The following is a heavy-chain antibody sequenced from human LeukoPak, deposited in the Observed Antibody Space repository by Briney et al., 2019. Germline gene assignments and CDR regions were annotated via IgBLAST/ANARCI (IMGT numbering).Heavy chain of an antibody. D-gene: IGHD6-13*01. V-gene: IGHV4-28*05. CDR1: GYSISSSNW. CDR3: ARMGSQAGSDAFDI. CDR2: IYYSGSI. Sequence: SETLSLTCAVSGYSISSSNWWGWIRQPPGKGLEWIGYIYYSGSIYYNPSLKSRVTMSVDTPKNQFSLKLSSVTAVDTAVYYCARMGSQAGSDAFDIWGQGTLVTVSS. J-gene: IGHJ3*02.